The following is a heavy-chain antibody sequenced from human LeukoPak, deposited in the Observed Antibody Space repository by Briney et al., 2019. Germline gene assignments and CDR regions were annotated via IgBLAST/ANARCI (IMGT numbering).Heavy chain of an antibody. CDR3: AREEAYDSLDY. CDR1: GFTFSSYS. J-gene: IGHJ4*02. CDR2: ISSSSSYI. Sequence: GGSLRLSRAAPGFTFSSYSMNWVRQAPGKGLEWVSSISSSSSYIYYADSVKGRFTISRDNTKNSLFLQMNSLRAGDTAVYYCAREEAYDSLDYWGQGTLVTVSS. V-gene: IGHV3-21*06. D-gene: IGHD3-22*01.